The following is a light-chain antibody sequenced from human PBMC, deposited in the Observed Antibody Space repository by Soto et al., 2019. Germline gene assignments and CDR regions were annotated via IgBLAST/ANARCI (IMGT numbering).Light chain of an antibody. CDR1: QTVRNSF. CDR3: QQYGNFPLT. V-gene: IGKV3-20*01. Sequence: EIVLAQSPGTLSLSSGERATLSCRTSQTVRNSFLAWYQQKPGQAPRVLIYGASNRATGVPDRFSGSGSGTDFTLTISRLEPEDFAVYFCQQYGNFPLTFGGGTKV. J-gene: IGKJ4*01. CDR2: GAS.